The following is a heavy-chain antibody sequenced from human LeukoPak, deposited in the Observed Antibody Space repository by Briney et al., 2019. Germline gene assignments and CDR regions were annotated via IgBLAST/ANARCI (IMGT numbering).Heavy chain of an antibody. CDR2: IRGDGGKR. CDR1: GFTFRTYW. D-gene: IGHD3-16*01. J-gene: IGHJ4*02. Sequence: GGSLRLSCAASGFTFRTYWMSWVRQAPGKGLEWVANIRGDGGKRNYVDSVKGRFTISRDNAKNSLYLQMNSLRAEDTAMYYCARDWGGEGRPTDYWGQGTLVTVSS. V-gene: IGHV3-7*01. CDR3: ARDWGGEGRPTDY.